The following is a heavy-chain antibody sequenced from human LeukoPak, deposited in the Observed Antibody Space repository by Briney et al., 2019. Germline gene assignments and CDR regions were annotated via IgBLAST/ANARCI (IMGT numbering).Heavy chain of an antibody. CDR2: IGSSGGGI. CDR1: GFTFSTYT. Sequence: GGSLRLSCAASGFTFSTYTMYWVRHPPGERLEWVSIIGSSGGGIHYADSVKGRFTISRDNSKNALYLQMNSLRVEDTAVYYCAIDPIWGTHSWGQGVLVTVSS. J-gene: IGHJ4*02. CDR3: AIDPIWGTHS. D-gene: IGHD7-27*01. V-gene: IGHV3-23*01.